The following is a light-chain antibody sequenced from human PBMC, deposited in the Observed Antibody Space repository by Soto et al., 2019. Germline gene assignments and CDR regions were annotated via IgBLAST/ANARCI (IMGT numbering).Light chain of an antibody. CDR2: GAS. V-gene: IGKV4-1*01. CDR3: QQYDSLPFT. Sequence: DFVMTQAPDSLAVSLGERATINCKSSQSVLYNSNNKNHLGWFQQKPGHPPKLLIYGASFRPSGVPDRFSGSGSGTDFTLTISSLQAEDVAVYYCQQYDSLPFTFGQGTTLEI. J-gene: IGKJ2*01. CDR1: QSVLYNSNNKNH.